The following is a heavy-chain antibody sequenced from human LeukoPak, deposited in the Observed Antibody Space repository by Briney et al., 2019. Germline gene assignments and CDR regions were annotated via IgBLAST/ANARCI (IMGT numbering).Heavy chain of an antibody. D-gene: IGHD1-26*01. CDR3: ARAYSERYGLGYYYMDV. Sequence: GGSLRLSCAASGFTFSSYSMNWVRQAPGKGLEWVSYISSSSSYIYYADSVKGRFTISRDNAKNSLYLQMNSLRAEDTAVYYCARAYSERYGLGYYYMDVWGKGTTVTISS. CDR2: ISSSSSYI. V-gene: IGHV3-21*01. J-gene: IGHJ6*03. CDR1: GFTFSSYS.